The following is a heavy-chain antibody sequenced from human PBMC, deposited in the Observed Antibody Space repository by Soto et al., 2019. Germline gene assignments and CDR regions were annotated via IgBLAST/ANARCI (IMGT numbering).Heavy chain of an antibody. Sequence: QVQLQESGPGLVKPSGTLSLTCAVSGGSISSSNWWSWVRQPPGKGLEWIGEIYHRGSTNYNPSLKSRVTISVDKSKNQFSLKLSSVTAADTAVYYCARFGYGENRVSWFDPWGQGTLVTVSS. V-gene: IGHV4-4*02. CDR3: ARFGYGENRVSWFDP. CDR2: IYHRGST. J-gene: IGHJ5*02. D-gene: IGHD4-17*01. CDR1: GGSISSSNW.